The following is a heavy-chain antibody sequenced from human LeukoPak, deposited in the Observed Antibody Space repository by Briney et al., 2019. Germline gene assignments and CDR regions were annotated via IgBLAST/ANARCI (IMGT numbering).Heavy chain of an antibody. J-gene: IGHJ4*02. CDR1: EITFSSYG. CDR2: IRYDGSNK. V-gene: IGHV3-30*02. D-gene: IGHD1-26*01. CDR3: AKDLYRLIDY. Sequence: GGSLRLSCAVAEITFSSYGMHWVRQAPGKGLEWVAFIRYDGSNKYYADSVKGRFTISRDNSKNTLYLQMNSLRAEDTAVYYCAKDLYRLIDYWGQGTLVTVSP.